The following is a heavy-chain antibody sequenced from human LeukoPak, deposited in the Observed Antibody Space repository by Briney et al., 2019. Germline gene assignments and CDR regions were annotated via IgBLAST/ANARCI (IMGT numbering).Heavy chain of an antibody. V-gene: IGHV3-23*01. CDR2: ISLSDDNT. CDR1: GFTFRDSA. CDR3: ARDIELST. J-gene: IGHJ3*01. Sequence: GGSLRVSCVASGFTFRDSAMSWVRQAPGKGLEWVSLISLSDDNTYYTDSVKGRCTISRDNSKDTLYLQMNSLRAEDTAIYYCARDIELSTWGLGTMVTVSS. D-gene: IGHD3-16*02.